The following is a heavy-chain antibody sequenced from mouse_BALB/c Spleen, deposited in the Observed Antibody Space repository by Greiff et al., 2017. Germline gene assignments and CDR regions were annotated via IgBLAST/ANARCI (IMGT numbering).Heavy chain of an antibody. D-gene: IGHD2-12*01. Sequence: QVQLQQSGAELAKPGASVKMSCKASGYTFTSYWMHWVKQRPGQGLEWIGYINPSTGYTEYNQKFKDKATLTADKSSSTAYMQLSSLTSEDSAVYYCACGDDDAMDYWGQGTSVTVSS. J-gene: IGHJ4*01. CDR3: ACGDDDAMDY. CDR2: INPSTGYT. CDR1: GYTFTSYW. V-gene: IGHV1-7*01.